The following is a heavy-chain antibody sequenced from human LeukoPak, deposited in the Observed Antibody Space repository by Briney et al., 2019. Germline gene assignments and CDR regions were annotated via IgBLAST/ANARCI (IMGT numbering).Heavy chain of an antibody. CDR1: GDSVSRNRTA. D-gene: IGHD6-13*01. J-gene: IGHJ4*02. CDR3: ARDGYASTWYVFDY. CDR2: TYFRSKWYN. Sequence: SQTLSLTCAISGDSVSRNRTAWNWIRQSPSRGLEWLGRTYFRSKWYNDYAVFVESRITINADTSKNQFSLQLNSVTPEDTAVYYCARDGYASTWYVFDYWGQGTLVTVSS. V-gene: IGHV6-1*01.